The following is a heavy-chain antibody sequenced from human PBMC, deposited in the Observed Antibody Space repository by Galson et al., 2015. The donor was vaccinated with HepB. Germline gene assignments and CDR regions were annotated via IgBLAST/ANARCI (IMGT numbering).Heavy chain of an antibody. V-gene: IGHV3-74*01. Sequence: SLRLSCAVSGFTFRQYWMHWVRQAPGRGLEWVSRINSDGGTASYADSVKGRFTISRDDAKDTLFLEMNNVRVEDTAVYYCVRVGGWCDRDNCYGRVYFDHWGQGTLVTVSS. J-gene: IGHJ4*02. CDR2: INSDGGTA. CDR1: GFTFRQYW. CDR3: VRVGGWCDRDNCYGRVYFDH. D-gene: IGHD1-26*01.